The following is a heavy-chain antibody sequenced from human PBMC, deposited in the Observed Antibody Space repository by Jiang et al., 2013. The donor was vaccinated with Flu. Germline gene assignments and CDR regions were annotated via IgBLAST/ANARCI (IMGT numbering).Heavy chain of an antibody. CDR3: SRMKGRNDFWSGYPAYYYGMDV. Sequence: PTQTLTLTCSFSGFSLITTGMCVSWVRQPPGKALEWLALITWDDDKYYSTSLKTRLTISKDTSKNQVVLTMTSADPVDTATYFCSRMKGRNDFWSGYPAYYYGMDVWGQGP. D-gene: IGHD3-3*01. CDR2: ITWDDDK. J-gene: IGHJ6*02. CDR1: GFSLITTGMC. V-gene: IGHV2-70*20.